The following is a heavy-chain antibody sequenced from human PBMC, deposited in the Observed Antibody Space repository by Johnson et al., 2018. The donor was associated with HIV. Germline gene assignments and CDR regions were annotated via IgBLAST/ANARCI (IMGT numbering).Heavy chain of an antibody. D-gene: IGHD3-22*01. CDR3: AKDVVANKDDEWEANYYYDISIADPVPDLRAVIGAFDI. J-gene: IGHJ3*02. CDR1: GFTFSTYG. CDR2: ISSDGSTK. Sequence: QVQLVESGGGVVQPGRSLRLSCAASGFTFSTYGMHWVRQAPGKGLEWVAVISSDGSTKHYADSVKGRITISRDNSKNTVSLQMNSLRPEDTAVYYCAKDVVANKDDEWEANYYYDISIADPVPDLRAVIGAFDIWGQGTMVTVSS. V-gene: IGHV3-30*18.